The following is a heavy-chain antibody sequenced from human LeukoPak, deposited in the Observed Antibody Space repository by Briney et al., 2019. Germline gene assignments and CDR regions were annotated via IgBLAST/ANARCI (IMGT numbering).Heavy chain of an antibody. J-gene: IGHJ4*02. CDR2: ISWNSGSI. D-gene: IGHD4-17*01. CDR1: GFTFDDYA. V-gene: IGHV3-9*01. Sequence: PGGSLRLSCAASGFTFDDYAMHWVRQAPGKGLEWVSGISWNSGSIGYADSVKGRFTISRDNAKNSLYLQMNSLRAEDTALYYCAKEQLYGDYGDWGQGTLVTVSS. CDR3: AKEQLYGDYGD.